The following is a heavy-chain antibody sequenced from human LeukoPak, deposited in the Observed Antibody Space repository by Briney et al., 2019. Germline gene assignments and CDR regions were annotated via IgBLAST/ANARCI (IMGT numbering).Heavy chain of an antibody. CDR3: AREDIVVSTLDY. CDR1: GGSISSGGYY. Sequence: SQTLSLTCTVSGGSISSGGYYWSWIRQHPGKGLEWIGYIYYSGSTYYNPSLKSRVTISVDTSKNQFSLKLSSVTAADTAVYYCAREDIVVSTLDYWGQGTLVNVSS. V-gene: IGHV4-31*03. J-gene: IGHJ4*02. CDR2: IYYSGST. D-gene: IGHD2-15*01.